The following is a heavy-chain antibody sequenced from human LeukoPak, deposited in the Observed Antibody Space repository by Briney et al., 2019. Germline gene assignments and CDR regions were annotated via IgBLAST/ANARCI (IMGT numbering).Heavy chain of an antibody. V-gene: IGHV3-43*02. CDR3: ARESETSGWYDY. CDR1: GFIFDNYA. J-gene: IGHJ4*02. CDR2: ISGDGGST. Sequence: GSLRLSCAAPGFIFDNYAIHWVRQAPGKGLEWVSLISGDGGSTFYADSVRGRFTISRDNTRKSLSPQMSSLRSEDTALYYCARESETSGWYDYWGQGTLVTVSS. D-gene: IGHD6-19*01.